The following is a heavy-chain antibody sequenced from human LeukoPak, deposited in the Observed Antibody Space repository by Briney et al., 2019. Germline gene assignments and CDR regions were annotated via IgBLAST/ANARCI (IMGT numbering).Heavy chain of an antibody. J-gene: IGHJ6*02. Sequence: GGSLRLSCAASGFNFRIYEMNWVRQAPGKGLEWVSYIGTIITTTYYADSVKGRFTVSRDDAKSSLYLQMSSLRAEDTAVYYCARDTYYYGSGNLYYYGMDVWGQGTTVTVSS. CDR1: GFNFRIYE. CDR2: IGTIITTT. V-gene: IGHV3-48*03. CDR3: ARDTYYYGSGNLYYYGMDV. D-gene: IGHD3-10*01.